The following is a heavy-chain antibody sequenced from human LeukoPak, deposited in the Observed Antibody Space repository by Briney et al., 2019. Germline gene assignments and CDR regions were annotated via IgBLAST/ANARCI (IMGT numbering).Heavy chain of an antibody. D-gene: IGHD2-21*01. CDR3: VRDAVMSPEVLLTAWDYFDC. Sequence: PWGSLRLSCAASGFTFSSYEMNWVRQAPGKGLEWVSYISGSGRTIDYADSVKGRFTISRDNIKNSVYLQMNSLRAEDTAIYFCVRDAVMSPEVLLTAWDYFDCWGQGTLVTVSS. CDR2: ISGSGRTI. V-gene: IGHV3-48*03. CDR1: GFTFSSYE. J-gene: IGHJ4*02.